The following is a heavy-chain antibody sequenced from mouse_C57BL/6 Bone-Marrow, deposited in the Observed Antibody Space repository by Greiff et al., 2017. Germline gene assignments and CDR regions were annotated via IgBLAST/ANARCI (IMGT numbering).Heavy chain of an antibody. J-gene: IGHJ1*03. D-gene: IGHD2-4*01. CDR2: IYWDDDK. CDR3: ARWSIYYDYEGWYFHV. V-gene: IGHV8-12*01. CDR1: GFSLRTSGMG. Sequence: QVTLKESGPGILQSSQTLSLTCSFSGFSLRTSGMGVSWIRQPSGKGLEWLAHIYWDDDKRYNPSLKSRLTISKDTSRNQVFLKITSVDTADTATYYCARWSIYYDYEGWYFHVWGTATTVPAST.